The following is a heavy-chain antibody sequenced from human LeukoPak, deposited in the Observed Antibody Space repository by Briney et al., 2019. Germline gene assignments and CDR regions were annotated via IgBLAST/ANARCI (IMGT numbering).Heavy chain of an antibody. CDR2: ISGSGGST. CDR1: GFTFSNYW. Sequence: GGSLRLSCAVSGFTFSNYWMSWVRQAPGKGLKWVSAISGSGGSTDYADSVKGRFTISRDNSKNTLYLQMNSLRAEDTAVYYCAKAMGYNWNLDAFDIWGQGTMVTVSS. D-gene: IGHD1-20*01. CDR3: AKAMGYNWNLDAFDI. J-gene: IGHJ3*02. V-gene: IGHV3-23*01.